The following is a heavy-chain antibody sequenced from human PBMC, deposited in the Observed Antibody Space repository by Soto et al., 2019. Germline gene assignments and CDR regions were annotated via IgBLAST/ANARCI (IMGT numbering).Heavy chain of an antibody. CDR1: GYSISSGYY. Sequence: SETLSLTCAVSGYSISSGYYWGWIRQPPGKGLEWIGSIYHSGSTYYNPSLKSRVTISVDTSKNQFSLKLSSVTAADTAVYYCARDRIAAAGLFDYWGQGTLVTVSS. V-gene: IGHV4-38-2*02. CDR3: ARDRIAAAGLFDY. J-gene: IGHJ4*02. D-gene: IGHD6-13*01. CDR2: IYHSGST.